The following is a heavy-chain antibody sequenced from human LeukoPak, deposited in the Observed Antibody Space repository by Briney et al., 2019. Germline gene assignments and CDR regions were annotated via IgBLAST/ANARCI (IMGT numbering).Heavy chain of an antibody. V-gene: IGHV1-24*01. D-gene: IGHD5-12*01. CDR1: GYTLTELS. CDR3: ATRSPHSGYDSFDY. J-gene: IGHJ4*02. CDR2: FDPEHGET. Sequence: EASVTVSFTVSGYTLTELSIHWVRQAPGRGLEWMGGFDPEHGETIYAQMIQGRVTMTEDTSADTAYIELTSLTSEDTAVYYCATRSPHSGYDSFDYWGQGTLVTVSS.